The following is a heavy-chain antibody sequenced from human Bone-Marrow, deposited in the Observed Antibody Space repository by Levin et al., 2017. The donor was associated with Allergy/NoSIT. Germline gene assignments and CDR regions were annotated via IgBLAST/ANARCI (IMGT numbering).Heavy chain of an antibody. D-gene: IGHD1-26*01. CDR1: GGTFSSHA. CDR2: IIPMFGST. J-gene: IGHJ6*02. Sequence: SVKVSCKASGGTFSSHAINWVRQAPGQGLEWMGGIIPMFGSTNYAQKFQGRVTFAADKSTSTAYMELSSLSSEDTAVYYCARDAGDMASYFYSGMDVWGPGTTVTVSS. V-gene: IGHV1-69*06. CDR3: ARDAGDMASYFYSGMDV.